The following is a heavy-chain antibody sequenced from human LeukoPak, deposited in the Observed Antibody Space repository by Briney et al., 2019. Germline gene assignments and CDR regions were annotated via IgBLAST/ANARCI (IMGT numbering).Heavy chain of an antibody. CDR1: GYTFTSYG. D-gene: IGHD3-9*01. V-gene: IGHV1-18*04. Sequence: ASVKVSCKASGYTFTSYGISWVRQAPGQGLEWMGWISAYNGNTNYAQKLQGRVTMTTDTSTSTAYMELRSLRPDDTAVYYCARADRYFDWLAHWGQGTLVTVSS. J-gene: IGHJ5*02. CDR3: ARADRYFDWLAH. CDR2: ISAYNGNT.